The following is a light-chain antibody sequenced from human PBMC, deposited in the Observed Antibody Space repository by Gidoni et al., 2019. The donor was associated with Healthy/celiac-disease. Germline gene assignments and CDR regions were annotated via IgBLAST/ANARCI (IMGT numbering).Light chain of an antibody. J-gene: IGLJ2*01. CDR2: FDS. CDR3: QVWDSSSDRVV. Sequence: SYVLTQSPSVSLAPGKTARITCGGNNMGSRSVHWYQQKPGQAPVLVIYFDSDRPSGIPERFSGSNSGNTATLTISRVEAGDEADYYCQVWDSSSDRVVFGGGTKLTVL. CDR1: NMGSRS. V-gene: IGLV3-21*04.